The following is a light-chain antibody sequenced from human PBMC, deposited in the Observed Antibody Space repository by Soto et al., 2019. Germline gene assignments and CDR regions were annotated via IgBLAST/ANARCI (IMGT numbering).Light chain of an antibody. J-gene: IGLJ2*01. CDR2: DNN. V-gene: IGLV1-51*01. CDR3: GTWDSSMSGVV. Sequence: QSVLTQPPSVSAAPGQTVIISCSGTGSNVGTYYVSWYHQLPGTAPKHLIHDNNRRSSGIPDRFSGSKSGTTATLRITGLQTGDDGDYYCGTWDSSMSGVVFGGGTKLTVL. CDR1: GSNVGTYY.